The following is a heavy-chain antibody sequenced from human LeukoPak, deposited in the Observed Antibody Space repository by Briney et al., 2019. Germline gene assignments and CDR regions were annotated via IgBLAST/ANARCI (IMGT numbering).Heavy chain of an antibody. CDR1: GFTFDDYA. Sequence: GRSLRLSCAASGFTFDDYAMHWVRQAPGKGLEWVSGISWNSGSIGYADSVKGRFTISRDNAKNSLYLQMNSLRTEDTALYYCAKGRHYYDSSGYYYSYWGQGTLVTVSS. CDR3: AKGRHYYDSSGYYYSY. D-gene: IGHD3-22*01. V-gene: IGHV3-9*01. CDR2: ISWNSGSI. J-gene: IGHJ4*02.